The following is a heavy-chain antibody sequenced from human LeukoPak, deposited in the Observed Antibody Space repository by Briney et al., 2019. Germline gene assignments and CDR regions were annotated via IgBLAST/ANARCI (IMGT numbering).Heavy chain of an antibody. V-gene: IGHV1-69*06. Sequence: ASVKVSCKASGGTFSCYAISWVRQAPGQGLEWMGGIIPIFGTANYAQKFQGRVTITADKSTSTAYMELSSLRSEDTAVYYCARSPLYCSSTSCYESPLYYFDYWGQGTLVTVSS. J-gene: IGHJ4*02. D-gene: IGHD2-2*01. CDR3: ARSPLYCSSTSCYESPLYYFDY. CDR2: IIPIFGTA. CDR1: GGTFSCYA.